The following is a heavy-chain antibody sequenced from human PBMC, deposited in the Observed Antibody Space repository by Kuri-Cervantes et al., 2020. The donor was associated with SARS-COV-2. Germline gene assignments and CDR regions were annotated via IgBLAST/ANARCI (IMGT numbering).Heavy chain of an antibody. D-gene: IGHD2/OR15-2a*01. Sequence: QVQLEQSGPELVKPGASVKISCKASGYAFSSSWMNWVKQRPEQGLEWIGWIDPENGDTEYASKFQGKATITADTSSNTAYLQLSSLTSEDTAVYYCTTPFYRDYAMDFWGQGTSVTVSS. V-gene: IGHV1-18*04. CDR2: IDPENGDT. CDR1: GYAFSSSW. CDR3: TTPFYRDYAMDF. J-gene: IGHJ6*01.